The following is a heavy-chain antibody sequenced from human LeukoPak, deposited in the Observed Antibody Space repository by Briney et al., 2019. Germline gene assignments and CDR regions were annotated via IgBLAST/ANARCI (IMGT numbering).Heavy chain of an antibody. CDR2: IWYDGSNK. CDR3: ARDRRYFDWIRYYYGMDV. J-gene: IGHJ6*02. Sequence: GGSLRLSCAASGFTFSSYGMHWVRQAPGKGLEWVVVIWYDGSNKYYADSVKGRFTISRDNSKNTLYLQMNSLRAEDTAVYYCARDRRYFDWIRYYYGMDVWGQGTTVTVSS. CDR1: GFTFSSYG. V-gene: IGHV3-33*01. D-gene: IGHD3-9*01.